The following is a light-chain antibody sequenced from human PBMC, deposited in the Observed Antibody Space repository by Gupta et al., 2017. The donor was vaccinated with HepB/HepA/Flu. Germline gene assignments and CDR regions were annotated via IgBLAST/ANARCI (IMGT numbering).Light chain of an antibody. CDR2: DAS. CDR1: QSVGSY. J-gene: IGKJ3*01. V-gene: IGKV3-11*01. Sequence: EIVLTQSPATLSLSPGERATLSCRASQSVGSYLAWYQQKPGQAPRLLIYDASNRATRLPARFSGSGSGTDFTLTISSLDPEDFAVYYCLHRCNYLFTFGPGTNVDIK. CDR3: LHRCNYLFT.